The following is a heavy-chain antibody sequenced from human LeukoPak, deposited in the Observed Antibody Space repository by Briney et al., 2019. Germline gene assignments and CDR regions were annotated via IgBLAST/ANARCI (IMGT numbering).Heavy chain of an antibody. D-gene: IGHD2-15*01. Sequence: GASVKVSCKASGYTFTGYYMHWVRQAPGQGLEWMGWINPNSGGTNYAQKFQGRVTMTRDTPISTAYMELSRLRSDDTAVYYCAREAVYCSGGSCYRGWFDPWGQGTLVTVSS. J-gene: IGHJ5*02. CDR2: INPNSGGT. CDR1: GYTFTGYY. V-gene: IGHV1-2*02. CDR3: AREAVYCSGGSCYRGWFDP.